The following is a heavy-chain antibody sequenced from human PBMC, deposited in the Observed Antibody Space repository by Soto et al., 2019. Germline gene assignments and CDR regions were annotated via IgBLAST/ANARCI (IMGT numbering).Heavy chain of an antibody. CDR1: GFTFSSYA. V-gene: IGHV3-23*01. CDR2: ISGSGGCT. D-gene: IGHD6-6*01. J-gene: IGHJ2*01. CDR3: ARYSSSSWYFDL. Sequence: GGSLSLSCAASGFTFSSYAMSWVRQAPGKGLEWVSAISGSGGCTYYADSVKGRFTISRDNSKNTLYLQMNSLRAEDTAVYYCARYSSSSWYFDLWGRGTLVTVSS.